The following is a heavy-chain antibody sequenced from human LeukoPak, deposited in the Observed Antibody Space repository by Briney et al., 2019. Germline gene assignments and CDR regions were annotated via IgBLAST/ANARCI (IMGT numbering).Heavy chain of an antibody. CDR3: ATAPILRGEGGEHYKYGMDV. CDR1: VGSVSSGNW. D-gene: IGHD2-2*02. V-gene: IGHV4-4*02. J-gene: IGHJ6*02. Sequence: SGTLSLTCAVSVGSVSSGNWWSWVRQSPGKGLEWIGKIYHNRTPNYNPSLKSRVTISADTFKNHFSLKLTSVTAADTAVYYCATAPILRGEGGEHYKYGMDVWGQGTTVIVSS. CDR2: IYHNRTP.